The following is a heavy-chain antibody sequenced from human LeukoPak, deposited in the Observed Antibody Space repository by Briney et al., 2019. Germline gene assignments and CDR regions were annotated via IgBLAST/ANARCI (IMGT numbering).Heavy chain of an antibody. CDR3: ARARDTAMGPFDY. V-gene: IGHV4-59*01. CDR1: GGSISSYY. CDR2: IYYSGST. Sequence: SETLSLTCTVSGGSISSYYWSWIRQPPGKGLKWIGYIYYSGSTKYNPSLKSRITTSVDTSKNQFSLKLTSVTAADTAVYYCARARDTAMGPFDYWGQGTLVTVSS. J-gene: IGHJ4*02. D-gene: IGHD5-18*01.